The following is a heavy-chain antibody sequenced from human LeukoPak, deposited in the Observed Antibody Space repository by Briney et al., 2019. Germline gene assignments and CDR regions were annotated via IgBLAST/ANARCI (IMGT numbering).Heavy chain of an antibody. CDR2: IRHDGSNK. Sequence: GGSLRLSCAASGFTFSSYGMHWVRQAPGKGLEWVAFIRHDGSNKYYADSVKGRFTISRDNSKNTLYLQMNSLRAEDTAVYYCAKDWDYYYYYMDVWGKGTTVTVSS. D-gene: IGHD3-16*01. J-gene: IGHJ6*03. V-gene: IGHV3-30*02. CDR3: AKDWDYYYYYMDV. CDR1: GFTFSSYG.